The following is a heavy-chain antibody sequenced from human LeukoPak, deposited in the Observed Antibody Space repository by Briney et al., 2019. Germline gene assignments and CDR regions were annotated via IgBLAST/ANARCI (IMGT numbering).Heavy chain of an antibody. D-gene: IGHD3-16*01. CDR2: ISSSSSYI. V-gene: IGHV3-21*01. CDR1: GFTFSSYS. J-gene: IGHJ6*02. CDR3: ARDWGYYYYYGMDV. Sequence: GGSLRLSCAASGFTFSSYSMTWFRQAPGKGLEWVSSISSSSSYIYYADSVKGRFTISRDNTKNSLYLQMNSLRAEDTAVYYCARDWGYYYYYGMDVWGQGTTVTVSS.